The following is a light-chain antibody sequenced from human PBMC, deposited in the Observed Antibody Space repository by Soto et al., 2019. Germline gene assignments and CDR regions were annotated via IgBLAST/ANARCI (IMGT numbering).Light chain of an antibody. CDR1: QSLLHMDGKTY. CDR3: CQSIQRPRT. V-gene: IGKV2D-29*01. J-gene: IGKJ4*02. Sequence: VLTPTPLSLSVTPGQPASISCKSSQSLLHMDGKTYLYWYLQKPGQPPQLLIYGVANRFSGVPDRFSSSRSGTEFTLKISRMEAEDVVVYYYCQSIQRPRTFGGGTTVDIK. CDR2: GVA.